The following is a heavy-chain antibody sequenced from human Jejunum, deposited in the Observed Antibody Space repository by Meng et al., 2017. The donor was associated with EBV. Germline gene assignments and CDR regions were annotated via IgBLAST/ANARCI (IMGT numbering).Heavy chain of an antibody. CDR1: GFTFSNYA. J-gene: IGHJ1*01. CDR3: ARERRGYYAEH. V-gene: IGHV3-30*03. Sequence: VHLVESGGGVVQAWRSLRLYCAASGFTFSNYAMHWVRQAPGKGLEWVALISYDGSDEYYADSVKGRFTISRDSSESTLYLQMNNLRAEDTAIYYCARERRGYYAEHWGQGTLVTVSS. CDR2: ISYDGSDE. D-gene: IGHD6-25*01.